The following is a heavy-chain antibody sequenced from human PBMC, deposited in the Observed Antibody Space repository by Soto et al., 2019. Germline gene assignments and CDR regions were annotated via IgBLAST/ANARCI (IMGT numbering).Heavy chain of an antibody. CDR3: ARVSADYYYFGMDV. CDR2: INHRGST. Sequence: PSATLSLTCAFYVWSFSGHYWSWFRQPPGKGLEWIGEINHRGSTKYNPSLKSRVTISVDTSKNQFSLKLSSVTAADTAVYYCARVSADYYYFGMDVLVQGTTVT. J-gene: IGHJ6*02. D-gene: IGHD6-25*01. CDR1: VWSFSGHY. V-gene: IGHV4-34*01.